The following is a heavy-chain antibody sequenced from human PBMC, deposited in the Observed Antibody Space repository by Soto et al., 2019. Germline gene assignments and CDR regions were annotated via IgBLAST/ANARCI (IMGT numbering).Heavy chain of an antibody. V-gene: IGHV3-23*01. Sequence: GGSLRLSCAASGFTFSSYAMSWVRQAPGKGLEWVSAISGSGGSTSYAHSVKGRFTISRDNSKNTLYLQMNSLRAEDTAVYYCAKELERSSWAPYWGQRTLVTVSS. CDR2: ISGSGGST. J-gene: IGHJ4*02. CDR3: AKELERSSWAPY. D-gene: IGHD6-13*01. CDR1: GFTFSSYA.